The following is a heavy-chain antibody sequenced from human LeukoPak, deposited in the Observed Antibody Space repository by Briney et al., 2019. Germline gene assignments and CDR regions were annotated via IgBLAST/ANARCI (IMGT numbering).Heavy chain of an antibody. CDR3: ARHGYSSSWYRGGWFDP. Sequence: SETLSLTCAVYGGSFSSYYWSWIRQPPGKGLEWIGYIYYSGSTNYNPSLKSRVTISVDTSKNQFSLKLSSVTAADTAVYYCARHGYSSSWYRGGWFDPWGQGTLVTVSS. D-gene: IGHD6-13*01. CDR1: GGSFSSYY. J-gene: IGHJ5*02. CDR2: IYYSGST. V-gene: IGHV4-59*08.